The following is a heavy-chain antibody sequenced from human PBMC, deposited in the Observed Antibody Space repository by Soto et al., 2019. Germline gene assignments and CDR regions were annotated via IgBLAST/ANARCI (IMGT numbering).Heavy chain of an antibody. CDR2: ISPYAGNT. J-gene: IGHJ6*02. CDR3: VMVDNYVTPTPQDV. CDR1: GYIFVNYG. D-gene: IGHD3-16*01. Sequence: QVQLVQSGDEVKKPGASVKVSCKASGYIFVNYGIAWVRQAPGQGLEWMGWISPYAGNTHSATKVQGRLTMTTDTSTSTAYMDLGSLTSDDTAVYYCVMVDNYVTPTPQDVWGQGTTVTVSS. V-gene: IGHV1-18*01.